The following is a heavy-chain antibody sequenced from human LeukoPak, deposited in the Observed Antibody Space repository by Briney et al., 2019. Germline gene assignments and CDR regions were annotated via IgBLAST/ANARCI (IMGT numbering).Heavy chain of an antibody. D-gene: IGHD6-19*01. V-gene: IGHV5-51*01. CDR2: IYPGDSDT. CDR1: GHTFTTCW. J-gene: IGHJ4*02. Sequence: GESLKISCKGSGHTFTTCWIGWVRQMPGKGLEWMGIIYPGDSDTRYSPSFQGQVTISADKSISTAYLQWSSLKASDTAMYYCARRGAVAGLYYFDYWGQGTLVTVSS. CDR3: ARRGAVAGLYYFDY.